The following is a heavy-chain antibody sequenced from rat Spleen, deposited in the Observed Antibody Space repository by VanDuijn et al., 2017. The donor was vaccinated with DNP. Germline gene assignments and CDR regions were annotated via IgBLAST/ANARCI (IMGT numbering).Heavy chain of an antibody. J-gene: IGHJ2*01. CDR3: TRGRANYFDY. Sequence: EVQLEESGGDLVQPGRSLKLSCVASGFTFSDYNMAWVRQAPKRGLEWVATITDDGTSTFYRDSVKGRFTISRDNAKSTLYLQMDSLRSEDTATYYCTRGRANYFDYWGQGVMVTVSS. CDR2: ITDDGTST. CDR1: GFTFSDYN. V-gene: IGHV5-7*01. D-gene: IGHD4-2*01.